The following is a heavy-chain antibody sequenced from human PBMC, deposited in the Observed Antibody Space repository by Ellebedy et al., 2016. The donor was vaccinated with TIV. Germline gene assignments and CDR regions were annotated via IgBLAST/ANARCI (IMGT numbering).Heavy chain of an antibody. Sequence: PGGSLRLSCTVSGDSVSSGSYYWSWIRPPPGKGLEWLGYVYYSGSTKYNPSLQSRVTISEDRSKNQFSLKLTSVTAADTAVYYCARGYGTGRYGMDVWGQGTTVTVSS. V-gene: IGHV4-61*01. CDR1: GDSVSSGSYY. CDR3: ARGYGTGRYGMDV. CDR2: VYYSGST. D-gene: IGHD3-10*01. J-gene: IGHJ6*02.